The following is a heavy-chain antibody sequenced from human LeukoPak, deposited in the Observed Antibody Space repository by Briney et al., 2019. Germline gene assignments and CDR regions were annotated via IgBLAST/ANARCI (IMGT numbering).Heavy chain of an antibody. J-gene: IGHJ4*02. D-gene: IGHD2-15*01. CDR1: XGTFSSYA. CDR2: IIPIFGTA. V-gene: IGHV1-69*06. CDR3: ASFTSGCSGGSCGQDY. Sequence: SCKAXXGTFSSYAISWVRQAPGQGLEWMGGIIPIFGTANYAQKFQGRVTITADKSTSTAYMELSSLRFEDTAVYYCASFTSGCSGGSCGQDYWGQGTLVTVSS.